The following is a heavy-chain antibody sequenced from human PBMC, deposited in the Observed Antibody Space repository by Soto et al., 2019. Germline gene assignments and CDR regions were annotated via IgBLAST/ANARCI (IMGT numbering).Heavy chain of an antibody. J-gene: IGHJ6*02. CDR1: GGSFSGYY. CDR3: ARARYYGLGSYWLSPTTHYYYYGMDV. Sequence: SETLSLTCAVYGGSFSGYYWSWIRQPPGKGLEWIGEINHSGSTNYNPSLKSRVTISVDTSKNQFSLKLSSVTAADTAVYYCARARYYGLGSYWLSPTTHYYYYGMDVWGQGTTVTVSS. V-gene: IGHV4-34*01. CDR2: INHSGST. D-gene: IGHD3-10*01.